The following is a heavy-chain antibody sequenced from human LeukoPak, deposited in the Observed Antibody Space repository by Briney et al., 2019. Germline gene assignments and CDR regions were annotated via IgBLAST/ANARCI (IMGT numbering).Heavy chain of an antibody. V-gene: IGHV3-74*01. CDR2: INSDGSST. D-gene: IGHD4/OR15-4a*01. CDR3: ARDTLGEGEDANYAVYYFDY. CDR1: GFTFSSYG. Sequence: GGSLRLSCAASGFTFSSYGMTWVRQAPGKGLVWVSRINSDGSSTSYADSVKGRFTISRDNGKNSLDLQMNSLRADDTAVYYCARDTLGEGEDANYAVYYFDYWGQGTVVTVSS. J-gene: IGHJ4*02.